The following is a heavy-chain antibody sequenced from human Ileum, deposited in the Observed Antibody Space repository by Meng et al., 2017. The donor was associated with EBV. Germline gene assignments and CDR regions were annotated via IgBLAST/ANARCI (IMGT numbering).Heavy chain of an antibody. J-gene: IGHJ5*02. CDR2: IYYSGRT. D-gene: IGHD6-13*01. Sequence: QLPVSGPGPVKPSETRSLPCTVSGGPINISIYYWGLIRQPPGKGLEWIGIIYYSGRTSYNPSLNSRATISVDTSKNQFSLKLSSVTAADTAVYYCARPIAAAGWFDPWGQGTLVTVSS. CDR1: GGPINISIYY. V-gene: IGHV4-39*01. CDR3: ARPIAAAGWFDP.